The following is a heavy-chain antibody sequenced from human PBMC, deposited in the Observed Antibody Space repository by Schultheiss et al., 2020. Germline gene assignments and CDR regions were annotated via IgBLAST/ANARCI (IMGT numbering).Heavy chain of an antibody. V-gene: IGHV3-23*01. Sequence: GGSLRISCAASGFTFSSYAMSWVRQAPGKGLEWVSAISGSGGSTYYADSVKGRFTISRDNSKNTLYLQMNSLRAEDTAVYYCARDQVGGRSSPFDYWGQGTMVTVSS. CDR3: ARDQVGGRSSPFDY. CDR1: GFTFSSYA. D-gene: IGHD3-10*01. J-gene: IGHJ4*02. CDR2: ISGSGGST.